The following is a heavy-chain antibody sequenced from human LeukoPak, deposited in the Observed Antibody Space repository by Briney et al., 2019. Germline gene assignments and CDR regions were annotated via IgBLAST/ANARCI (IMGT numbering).Heavy chain of an antibody. Sequence: SVKVSCKTSGFTFSTSAVQWVRQARGQRLEWIGWIIVGSGATNYAQSLQGRVTMTTDTSTTTAFLELRSLRSDDTAVYYCARDGVRWELPSAFDIWGQGTMVTVSS. V-gene: IGHV1-58*01. D-gene: IGHD1-26*01. CDR2: IIVGSGAT. CDR3: ARDGVRWELPSAFDI. CDR1: GFTFSTSA. J-gene: IGHJ3*02.